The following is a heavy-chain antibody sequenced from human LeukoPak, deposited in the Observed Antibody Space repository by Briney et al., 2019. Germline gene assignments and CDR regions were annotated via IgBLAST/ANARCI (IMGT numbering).Heavy chain of an antibody. Sequence: GGSLRLSCAASGFTFSSYAVSWVRQAPGKGLEWVSAISGSGGSTYYADSVKGRFTISRDNSKNTLYLQMNSLRAEDTAVYYCAKPIDYGGNSGDYWGQGTLVTVSS. D-gene: IGHD4-23*01. CDR2: ISGSGGST. CDR1: GFTFSSYA. CDR3: AKPIDYGGNSGDY. V-gene: IGHV3-23*01. J-gene: IGHJ4*02.